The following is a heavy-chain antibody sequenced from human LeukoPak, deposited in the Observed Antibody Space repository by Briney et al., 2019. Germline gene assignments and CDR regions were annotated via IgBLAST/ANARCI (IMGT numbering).Heavy chain of an antibody. Sequence: GASVKVSCKASGGTFSSYAISWVRQAPGQGLEWMGGIIPIFGTANYAQKFQGRVTITADKSTSTAYMELSSLRSEDTAVYYCARSDIVVVPAALPLYYYYYYMDVWGKGTTVAVSS. V-gene: IGHV1-69*06. J-gene: IGHJ6*03. CDR2: IIPIFGTA. CDR1: GGTFSSYA. D-gene: IGHD2-2*01. CDR3: ARSDIVVVPAALPLYYYYYYMDV.